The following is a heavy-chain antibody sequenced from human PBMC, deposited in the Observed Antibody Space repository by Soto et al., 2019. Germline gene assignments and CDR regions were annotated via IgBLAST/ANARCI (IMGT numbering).Heavy chain of an antibody. Sequence: GGSLRLSCAASGFVFSDYGMHWVRQAPGKGLEWVAVISYDGSNKYYADSVKGRFTISRDKSKNTLYLQMNSLRAEDTAVYYCAKDPGYYDILSGPWHWGQGTLVTVSS. CDR2: ISYDGSNK. V-gene: IGHV3-30*18. CDR3: AKDPGYYDILSGPWH. CDR1: GFVFSDYG. J-gene: IGHJ1*01. D-gene: IGHD3-9*01.